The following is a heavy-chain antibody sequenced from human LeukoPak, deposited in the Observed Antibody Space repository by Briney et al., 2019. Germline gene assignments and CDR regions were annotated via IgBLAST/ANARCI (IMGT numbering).Heavy chain of an antibody. V-gene: IGHV3-74*01. J-gene: IGHJ4*02. D-gene: IGHD3-22*01. CDR1: GFTFSSYW. CDR2: INSDGSST. Sequence: GGSLRLSCAASGFTFSSYWMHWVRQAPGKGLVWVSRINSDGSSTSYADSVKGRFTISRDNAKNTLYLQMNSLRAEDTAVYYCARTYYYDSSGYHYDYWGREPWSPSPQ. CDR3: ARTYYYDSSGYHYDY.